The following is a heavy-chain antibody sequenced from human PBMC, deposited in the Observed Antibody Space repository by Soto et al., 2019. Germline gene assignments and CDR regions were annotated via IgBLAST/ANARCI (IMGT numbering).Heavy chain of an antibody. D-gene: IGHD1-26*01. CDR1: GGSVSSGSYY. CDR2: IYYSGST. Sequence: SETLSLTCTVSGGSVSSGSYYWSWIRQPPGKGLEWIGYIYYSGSTNYNLSLKSRVTISVDTSKNQFSLKLSSVTAADTAVYYCARTMVGARAGYFDYWGRGTLVTVSS. CDR3: ARTMVGARAGYFDY. V-gene: IGHV4-61*01. J-gene: IGHJ4*02.